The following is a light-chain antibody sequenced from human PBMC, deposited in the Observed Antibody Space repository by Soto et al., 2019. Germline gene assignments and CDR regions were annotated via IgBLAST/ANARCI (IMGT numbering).Light chain of an antibody. CDR2: GAS. J-gene: IGKJ1*01. CDR3: QQCNNWPRT. V-gene: IGKV3-15*01. CDR1: QSVRSN. Sequence: EIVLTQSPATLSLSPGERAPLSCRASQSVRSNFLAWYQQKPGQAPRLLIYGASTRATGIPARFSGSGSGTEFTLTISSLQSEDFAVYYCQQCNNWPRTFGQGTKVDIK.